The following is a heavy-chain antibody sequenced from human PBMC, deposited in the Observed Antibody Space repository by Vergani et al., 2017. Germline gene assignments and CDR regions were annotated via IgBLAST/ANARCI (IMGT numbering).Heavy chain of an antibody. CDR2: VYARDSIT. CDR3: VRRRSARQEVDY. V-gene: IGHV5-51*01. D-gene: IGHD6-25*01. Sequence: EVQLVQSGAEVKKPGESMKISCEGSGYTFTDDWGGWVRQKPGKGLEWMGVVYARDSITRYSLSFEGQVTISADKSINTAYLEWDSLRASDSAMSYCVRRRSARQEVDYWGQGTLVTV. J-gene: IGHJ4*02. CDR1: GYTFTDDW.